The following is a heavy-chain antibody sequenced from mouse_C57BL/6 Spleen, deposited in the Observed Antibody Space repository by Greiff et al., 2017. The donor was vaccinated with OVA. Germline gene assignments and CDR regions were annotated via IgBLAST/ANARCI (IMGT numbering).Heavy chain of an antibody. V-gene: IGHV5-6*01. CDR1: GFTFSSYG. CDR3: ARQGAAQATSYFDY. CDR2: ISSGGSYT. D-gene: IGHD3-2*02. Sequence: EVKLMESGGDLVKPGGSLKLSCAASGFTFSSYGMSWVRQTPDKRLEWVATISSGGSYTYYPDSVKGRFTISRDNAKNTLYLQMSSLKSEDTAMYYCARQGAAQATSYFDYWGQGTTRTVSS. J-gene: IGHJ2*01.